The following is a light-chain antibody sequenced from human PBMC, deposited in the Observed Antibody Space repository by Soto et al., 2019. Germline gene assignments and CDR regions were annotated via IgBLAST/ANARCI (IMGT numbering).Light chain of an antibody. CDR2: AAS. CDR1: QGIGSY. CDR3: QQLSTYPST. V-gene: IGKV1-9*01. Sequence: IQLTQSPSSLSASVGDIVTITCRASQGIGSYLAWYQQEPGEAPKLLIFAASTLQSGVPSRFSGSGSGTDFTLTISSLQAEDFATYYCQQLSTYPSTFGGGTK. J-gene: IGKJ4*01.